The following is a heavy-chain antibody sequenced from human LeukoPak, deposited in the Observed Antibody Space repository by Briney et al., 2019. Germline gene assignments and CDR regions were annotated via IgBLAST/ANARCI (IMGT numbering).Heavy chain of an antibody. CDR1: GGSIISSSYY. D-gene: IGHD3-10*01. Sequence: SETLSLTCTVSGGSIISSSYYWGWIRQPPGKGLEWLGSIYYSGSTYYNPSLKSRVTISVDTSKNQFSLKLSSVTAADTAVYYCARRYYGSGSYYSGVGWFDPWGQGTLVTVSS. J-gene: IGHJ5*02. V-gene: IGHV4-39*01. CDR3: ARRYYGSGSYYSGVGWFDP. CDR2: IYYSGST.